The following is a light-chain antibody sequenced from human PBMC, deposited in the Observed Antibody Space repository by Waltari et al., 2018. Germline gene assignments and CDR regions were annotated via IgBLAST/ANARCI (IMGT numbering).Light chain of an antibody. CDR2: DVD. J-gene: IGLJ2*01. CDR3: NSDTSANTRL. V-gene: IGLV2-14*03. Sequence: QSALTQPASVSASPGQSITIFCTGTISDVGGYNLVPWYQKYPGKAPQLILYDVDNRPSGISSRFSGSKSGNTASLTISGLQPEDEADYYCNSDTSANTRLFGGGTRLTVL. CDR1: ISDVGGYNL.